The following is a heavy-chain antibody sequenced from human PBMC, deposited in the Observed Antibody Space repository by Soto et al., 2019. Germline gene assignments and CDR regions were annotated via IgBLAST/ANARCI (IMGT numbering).Heavy chain of an antibody. CDR3: ARVVVAAACTGYYFDN. Sequence: QVQLLESGGGLVKAGGSLRLSCAASGLTFSDYDMSWIRQAPGKGLEWVSAISSRSVYTNYADSVKGRFTISRDNAKNQMYLQMNSLRAEDKAVYDCARVVVAAACTGYYFDNWGQGTLVTVSS. J-gene: IGHJ4*02. CDR1: GLTFSDYD. D-gene: IGHD6-13*01. CDR2: ISSRSVYT. V-gene: IGHV3-11*06.